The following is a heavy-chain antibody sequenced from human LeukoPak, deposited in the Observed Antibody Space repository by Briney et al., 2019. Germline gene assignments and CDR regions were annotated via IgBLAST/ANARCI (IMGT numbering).Heavy chain of an antibody. CDR3: ARLYGSGSYFY. D-gene: IGHD3-10*01. CDR1: GFTFSDYH. J-gene: IGHJ4*02. Sequence: GGSLRLSCAASGFTFSDYHMTWIRQAPGKGLEWVSYISSSGGTIYYADSVKGRFTISRDNAKNSLYLQMNSLRAEDTAVYYCARLYGSGSYFYWGQGTLVTVSS. V-gene: IGHV3-11*01. CDR2: ISSSGGTI.